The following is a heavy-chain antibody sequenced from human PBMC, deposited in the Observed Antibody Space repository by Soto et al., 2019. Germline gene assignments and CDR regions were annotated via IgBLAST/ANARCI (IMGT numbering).Heavy chain of an antibody. V-gene: IGHV4-38-2*01. CDR1: GYAISSGYY. J-gene: IGHJ5*01. Sequence: SETLSLTCAVSGYAISSGYYWGWIRQPPGKGLEWIGSIYQSGSTYYNLSLKSRVTISVDTSKNQFSLKVSSVTAADTAVYYCARELIAAAGNNWFDSWGQGILVTVSS. CDR3: ARELIAAAGNNWFDS. CDR2: IYQSGST. D-gene: IGHD6-13*01.